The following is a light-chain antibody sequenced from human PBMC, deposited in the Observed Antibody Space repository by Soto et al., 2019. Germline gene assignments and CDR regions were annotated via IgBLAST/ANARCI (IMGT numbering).Light chain of an antibody. Sequence: VIWMTQSPSLLSASIGDRATISCRKSHCITSYLAWYQQKPGKGPELLIYAASTLQSGVPSRFSGSGSGTDFTLTISCLQSEGCATYYCQQYYSFPPTVGQETKVDMK. CDR3: QQYYSFPPT. CDR2: AAS. J-gene: IGKJ1*01. CDR1: HCITSY. V-gene: IGKV1D-8*01.